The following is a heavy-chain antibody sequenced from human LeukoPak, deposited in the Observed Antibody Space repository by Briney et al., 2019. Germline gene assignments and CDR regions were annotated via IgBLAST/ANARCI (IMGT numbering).Heavy chain of an antibody. J-gene: IGHJ3*02. CDR1: GGPISTYY. D-gene: IGHD3-22*01. CDR2: IYYSGST. CDR3: ARAYDSSGYYGPNAFDI. Sequence: SEILSLTCTVSGGPISTYYWSWIRQPPGKGLEWIGYIYYSGSTNYNPSLKSRVTISVDTSKNQFSLKLSSVTAADTAVYYCARAYDSSGYYGPNAFDIWGQGTMVTVSP. V-gene: IGHV4-59*01.